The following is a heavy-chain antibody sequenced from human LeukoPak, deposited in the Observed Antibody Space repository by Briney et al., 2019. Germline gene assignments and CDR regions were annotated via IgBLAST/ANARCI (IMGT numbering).Heavy chain of an antibody. D-gene: IGHD3-22*01. V-gene: IGHV3-23*01. CDR3: AKSSYYDSSGFYREYYFDY. J-gene: IGHJ4*02. CDR1: GFTFSSSA. Sequence: PGGSLRLSCAASGFTFSSSAMSWVRQAPGKGLEWVSAISNNGGYTYYADSVQGRFTISRDNSKSTLCLQMNSLRAEDTAVYYCAKSSYYDSSGFYREYYFDYWGQGTLVPVSS. CDR2: ISNNGGYT.